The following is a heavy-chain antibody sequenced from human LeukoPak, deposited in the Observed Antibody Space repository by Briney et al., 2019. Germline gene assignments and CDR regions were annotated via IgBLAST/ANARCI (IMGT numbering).Heavy chain of an antibody. CDR1: GFTFSDYY. D-gene: IGHD7-27*01. V-gene: IGHV3-72*01. CDR3: VRVQTGGAFDI. J-gene: IGHJ3*02. CDR2: SRNKANSYTT. Sequence: GGSLRLSCAASGFTFSDYYMTWVRQAPGKGLEWVGRSRNKANSYTTDFAATVKGRFTISRDESKKSLYLQMNSLKTEDSAVYYCVRVQTGGAFDIWGLGTMVTVSS.